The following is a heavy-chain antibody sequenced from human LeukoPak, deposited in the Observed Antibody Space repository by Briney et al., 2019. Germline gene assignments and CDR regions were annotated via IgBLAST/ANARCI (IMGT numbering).Heavy chain of an antibody. V-gene: IGHV6-1*01. J-gene: IGHJ4*02. CDR1: GDSVSSKSAT. CDR3: ARDPRVGGGWQLDC. CDR2: TCYRSKWYN. Sequence: SQTLSLTCAISGDSVSSKSATWNWIRQSPSRGLEWLGKTCYRSKWYNDSVLSVKGRVTIRQDTSKNQSSLQMISVTPEDTAVYYCARDPRVGGGWQLDCWVEGTLVTVCS. D-gene: IGHD6-19*01.